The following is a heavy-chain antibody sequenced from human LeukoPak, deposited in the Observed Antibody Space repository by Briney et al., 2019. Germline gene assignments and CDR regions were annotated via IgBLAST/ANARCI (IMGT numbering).Heavy chain of an antibody. CDR2: IYHSGST. V-gene: IGHV4-4*02. CDR3: ARVGYCSSTRRDCSYFDY. Sequence: PSETLSLTCAVSGGSISSSNWWSWVRQPPGKGLEWIGEIYHSGSTNYNPSLKSRVTISVDTSKNQFSLKLSSVTAADTAVYYCARVGYCSSTRRDCSYFDYWGQGTLVTVSS. D-gene: IGHD2-2*01. J-gene: IGHJ4*02. CDR1: GGSISSSNW.